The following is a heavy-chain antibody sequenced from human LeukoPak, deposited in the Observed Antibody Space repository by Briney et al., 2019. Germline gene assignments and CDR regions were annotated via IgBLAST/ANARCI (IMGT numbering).Heavy chain of an antibody. Sequence: ASVKVSCKASGYIFSNYGISWVRQAPGEGLEWMGWITTYKGNTAYAQKFQGRVTMTTDTSTSTAYMELRSLRSDDTAVYYCASSGDSSGYADYWGQGTLVTVSS. CDR2: ITTYKGNT. D-gene: IGHD3-22*01. V-gene: IGHV1-18*01. CDR3: ASSGDSSGYADY. CDR1: GYIFSNYG. J-gene: IGHJ4*02.